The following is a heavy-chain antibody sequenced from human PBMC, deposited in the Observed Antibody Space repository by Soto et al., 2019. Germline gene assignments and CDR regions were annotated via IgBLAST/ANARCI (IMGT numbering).Heavy chain of an antibody. J-gene: IGHJ4*02. CDR3: ARALLGSRFLEWLFPDY. CDR1: GYTFTSYG. Sequence: QVKLVQSGAEVKKPGASVKVSCKASGYTFTSYGISWVRQAPGQGLEWMGWISAYNGNTNYAQKLQGRVTMTTDTSTSTAYMELRSLRSDDTAVYYCARALLGSRFLEWLFPDYWGQGTLVTVSS. V-gene: IGHV1-18*01. CDR2: ISAYNGNT. D-gene: IGHD3-3*01.